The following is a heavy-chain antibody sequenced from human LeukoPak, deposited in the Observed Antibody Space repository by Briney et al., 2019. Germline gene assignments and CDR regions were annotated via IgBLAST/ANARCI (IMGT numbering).Heavy chain of an antibody. CDR3: ARGVYDILTGYYSVYWYFDL. D-gene: IGHD3-9*01. CDR2: INHSGST. CDR1: GGSFSGYY. J-gene: IGHJ2*01. V-gene: IGHV4-34*01. Sequence: SETLSLTCAVYGGSFSGYYGSWIRQPPGKGLEWIGEINHSGSTNYNPSLKSRVTISVDTSKNQFSLKLSSVTAADTAVYYCARGVYDILTGYYSVYWYFDLWGRGTLVTVSS.